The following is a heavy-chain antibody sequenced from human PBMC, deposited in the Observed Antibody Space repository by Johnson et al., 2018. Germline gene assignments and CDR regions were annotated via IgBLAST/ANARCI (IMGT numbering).Heavy chain of an antibody. CDR1: GFTFSSYA. CDR2: ISNSGGFI. CDR3: AKGPSAFDI. J-gene: IGHJ3*02. Sequence: EVQLVETGGDLVQPGGSLRLSCAASGFTFSSYAMSWVRQAPGKGLEWVSAISNSGGFIYYADSVKGRFTISRDNSKNTLYLQMNSLRAEDPAVYYCAKGPSAFDIWGQGTMVTVSS. V-gene: IGHV3-23*04.